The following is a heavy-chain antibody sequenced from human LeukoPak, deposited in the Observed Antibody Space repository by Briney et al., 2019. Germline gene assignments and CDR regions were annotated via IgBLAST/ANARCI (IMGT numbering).Heavy chain of an antibody. Sequence: GESLKISCKGSGCSFTSYWIGWVRQMPGKGLEWMGIIYPGDSDTRYSPSFQGQVTISADKSISTAYLQWSSLKASDTAMYYCARLAFEGPLRFLEWLLFDYWGQGTLVTVSS. J-gene: IGHJ4*02. V-gene: IGHV5-51*01. CDR3: ARLAFEGPLRFLEWLLFDY. CDR1: GCSFTSYW. CDR2: IYPGDSDT. D-gene: IGHD3-3*01.